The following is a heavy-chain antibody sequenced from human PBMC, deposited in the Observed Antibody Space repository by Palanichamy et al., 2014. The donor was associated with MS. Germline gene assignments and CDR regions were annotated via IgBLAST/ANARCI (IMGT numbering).Heavy chain of an antibody. V-gene: IGHV4-61*02. Sequence: QVQLQESGPGLVEPPQTLSLTCTVSGGSISSGNYYWSWIRQPAGKGLEWIGRIYTNGRANYNPSLKIRVTISLDTSKSQFSLRLRSVTAADTAIYYCARSMGDGYNQPTYWGQGTLVTVSS. CDR2: IYTNGRA. CDR3: ARSMGDGYNQPTY. CDR1: GGSISSGNYY. J-gene: IGHJ4*02. D-gene: IGHD5-24*01.